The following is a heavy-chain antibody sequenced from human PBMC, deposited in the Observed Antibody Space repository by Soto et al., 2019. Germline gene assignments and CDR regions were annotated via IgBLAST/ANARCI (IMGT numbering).Heavy chain of an antibody. CDR3: ARGRGDGYNQHWYFDL. V-gene: IGHV4-34*01. CDR2: INHSGST. J-gene: IGHJ2*01. D-gene: IGHD3-10*01. Sequence: QVHLQQWGAGLLKPSETLFLTCAVYGGSFSGYYWRWLRQPPGKGLEWIGEINHSGSTNYNPSLKSRVSISVGTSNNQFPLKLSSVTAADTAVYYCARGRGDGYNQHWYFDLWGRGTLVTVSS. CDR1: GGSFSGYY.